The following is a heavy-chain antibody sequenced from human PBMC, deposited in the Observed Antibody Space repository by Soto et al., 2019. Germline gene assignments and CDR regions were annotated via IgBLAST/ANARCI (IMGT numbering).Heavy chain of an antibody. Sequence: ASVKVSCKASGFSFTGYYIHWLRQAPGQGLEWMGWINAHSGGTEYAQKFQGRVTLTRDTSIATAYLTLTSLTSDDTTLYYCAKDLTRQLAYWLDPWGQGTQVTVSS. D-gene: IGHD6-6*01. CDR1: GFSFTGYY. CDR2: INAHSGGT. V-gene: IGHV1-2*02. CDR3: AKDLTRQLAYWLDP. J-gene: IGHJ5*02.